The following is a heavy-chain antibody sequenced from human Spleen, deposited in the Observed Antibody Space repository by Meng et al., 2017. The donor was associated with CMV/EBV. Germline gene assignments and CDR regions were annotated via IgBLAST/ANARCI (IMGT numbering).Heavy chain of an antibody. CDR3: ARGLQGD. CDR1: GFHFSTYW. CDR2: IKQDGSEK. J-gene: IGHJ4*02. V-gene: IGHV3-7*01. Sequence: GESLKISCAASGFHFSTYWMSWVRQAPGKGLEWVANIKQDGSEKYYVDSVKGRFTISRDNAKNSLYLQMNSLRAEDTAVYYCARGLQGDWGQGTLVTVSS.